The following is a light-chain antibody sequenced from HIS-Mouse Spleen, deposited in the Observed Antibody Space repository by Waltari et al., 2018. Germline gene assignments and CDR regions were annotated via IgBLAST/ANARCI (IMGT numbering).Light chain of an antibody. J-gene: IGLJ2*01. CDR3: QAWDSSTDVV. CDR2: QDS. V-gene: IGLV3-1*01. CDR1: NLGDKY. Sequence: SYELTQPPSVSVSPGQTASIPGPDDNLGDKYDAWYQQKPGQSPVLVIYQDSKRPSGIPERFSGSNSGNTATLTISGTQAMDEADYYCQAWDSSTDVVFGGGTKLTVL.